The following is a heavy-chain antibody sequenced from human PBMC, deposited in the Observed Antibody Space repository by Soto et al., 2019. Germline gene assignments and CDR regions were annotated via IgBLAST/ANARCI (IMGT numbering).Heavy chain of an antibody. Sequence: QITLKESGPTLVKPTQTLTLTCNFSGFSLSSSGVGVGWIRQPPGKALEWLALIYWDDDKRYSPSLKSRLTITKDTSKNQVVLTMTNMDPVDTSTYYSAHRGVDVSLDYWGKGTLVTVSS. CDR3: AHRGVDVSLDY. D-gene: IGHD2-2*01. V-gene: IGHV2-5*02. J-gene: IGHJ4*02. CDR2: IYWDDDK. CDR1: GFSLSSSGVG.